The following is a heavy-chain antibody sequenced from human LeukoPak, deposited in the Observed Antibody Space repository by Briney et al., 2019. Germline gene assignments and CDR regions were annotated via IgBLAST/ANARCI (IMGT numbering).Heavy chain of an antibody. CDR1: GGSISSYY. V-gene: IGHV4-59*01. J-gene: IGHJ4*02. Sequence: ASETLSLTCTVSGGSISSYYWSWIRQPPGKGLEWIGYIYYSGSTNYNPSLKSRVTISVDTSKNQFFLKLSSVTAADTAVYYCARSYSSGWYSGLSVDYWGQGTLVTVSS. CDR3: ARSYSSGWYSGLSVDY. D-gene: IGHD6-19*01. CDR2: IYYSGST.